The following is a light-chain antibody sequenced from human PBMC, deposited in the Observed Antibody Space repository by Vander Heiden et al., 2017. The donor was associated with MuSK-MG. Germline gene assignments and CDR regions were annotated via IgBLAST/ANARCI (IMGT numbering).Light chain of an antibody. CDR3: LLDQICAIT. CDR2: GAS. Sequence: LQLIQYPSSLSASGGDRVTFPCRASQGIRDDLGSYQQVPGKAPKLLIYGASILQSGVPSRFSGSRSRSDFTLAISILQPADFATSYCLLDQICAITFGGGTKVEIK. V-gene: IGKV1-6*01. CDR1: QGIRDD. J-gene: IGKJ4*01.